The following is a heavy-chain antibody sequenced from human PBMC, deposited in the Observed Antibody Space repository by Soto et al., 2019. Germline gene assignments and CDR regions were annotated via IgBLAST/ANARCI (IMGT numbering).Heavy chain of an antibody. V-gene: IGHV3-48*01. Sequence: EVQLVESGGGLVQPGGSLRLSCVVSGFTFSSYSMNWVRQAPGKGLVWVSFISESSGGGRIYYAVCVKGRFTISRDNAKNSLYLQMNSLRAEDTAVYYCARDLAVAADFWGQGTLLTVSS. D-gene: IGHD2-15*01. CDR1: GFTFSSYS. J-gene: IGHJ4*02. CDR2: ISESSGGGRI. CDR3: ARDLAVAADF.